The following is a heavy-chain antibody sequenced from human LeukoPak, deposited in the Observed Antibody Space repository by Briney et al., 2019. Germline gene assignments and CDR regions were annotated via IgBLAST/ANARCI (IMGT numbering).Heavy chain of an antibody. CDR3: ARGPYYDSSGYYLFDY. V-gene: IGHV3-33*01. Sequence: GGSLRLSCAASGFTFSSYGMHWVRQAPGKGLEWVAVIWYDGSNKYYADSAKGRFTISRDNSKNTLYLQMNSLRAEDTAVYYCARGPYYDSSGYYLFDYWGQGTLVTVSS. J-gene: IGHJ4*02. D-gene: IGHD3-22*01. CDR1: GFTFSSYG. CDR2: IWYDGSNK.